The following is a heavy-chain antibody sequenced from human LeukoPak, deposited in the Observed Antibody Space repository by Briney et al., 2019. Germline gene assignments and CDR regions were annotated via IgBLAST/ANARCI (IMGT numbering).Heavy chain of an antibody. Sequence: SQTLSLTCTVSGGSISNGGYYWSRIRQLPGKGLEWIGYIYYNGHTYYNPSLKSRVVISVDTSKNQFSQKLSSVTAADTAVYYCANYASGTYRFDPWGQGTLVTVSS. D-gene: IGHD3-10*01. V-gene: IGHV4-31*03. J-gene: IGHJ5*02. CDR3: ANYASGTYRFDP. CDR2: IYYNGHT. CDR1: GGSISNGGYY.